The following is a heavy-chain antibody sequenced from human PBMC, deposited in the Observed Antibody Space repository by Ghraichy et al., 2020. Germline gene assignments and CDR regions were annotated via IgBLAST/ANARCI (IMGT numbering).Heavy chain of an antibody. Sequence: GGSLRLSCAASGFTFSNYAMNWVRQAPGKGLVWVSSIDTSGGTTHYADSVKGLFTITRDNSKNTLYLQMNSLRADDTAVYYCAKDPRFRVAVAGADYWGQGTLVTVSS. CDR1: GFTFSNYA. V-gene: IGHV3-23*01. CDR3: AKDPRFRVAVAGADY. CDR2: IDTSGGTT. J-gene: IGHJ4*02. D-gene: IGHD6-19*01.